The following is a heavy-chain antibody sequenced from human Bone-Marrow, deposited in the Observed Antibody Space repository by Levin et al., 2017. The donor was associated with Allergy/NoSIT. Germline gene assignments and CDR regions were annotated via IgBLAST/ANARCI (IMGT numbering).Heavy chain of an antibody. CDR2: IYWDDDK. CDR3: AHRLDYNGDWDQGVFDH. V-gene: IGHV2-5*02. J-gene: IGHJ4*02. CDR1: GFSLTSRPVG. Sequence: SGPTLVKPTQTLALTCTFSGFSLTSRPVGVGWVRQPPGKALEPLALIYWDDDKRYNPSLKSRLTTAKDTSKNQIFLTMTNVDPLDTATYFCAHRLDYNGDWDQGVFDHWARESWSPSPQ. D-gene: IGHD4-17*01.